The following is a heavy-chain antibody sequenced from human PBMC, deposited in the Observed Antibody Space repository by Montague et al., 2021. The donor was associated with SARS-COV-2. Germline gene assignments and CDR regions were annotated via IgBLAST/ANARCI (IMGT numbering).Heavy chain of an antibody. CDR2: IDKSRTT. J-gene: IGHJ6*02. Sequence: TLSLTCTVSGGSISYGGYFWNWIRQHPGKGLEWIGYIDKSRTTQYNPSLKSRVTISVDTSKNQFSLKLSSVTAADTAVYYCARDTRIAMLVVVTRYGLDVWGQGTTVTVSS. CDR3: ARDTRIAMLVVVTRYGLDV. V-gene: IGHV4-31*03. CDR1: GGSISYGGYF. D-gene: IGHD3-22*01.